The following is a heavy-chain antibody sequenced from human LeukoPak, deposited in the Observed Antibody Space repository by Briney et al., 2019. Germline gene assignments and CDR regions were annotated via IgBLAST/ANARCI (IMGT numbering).Heavy chain of an antibody. CDR1: GYTFTGYY. J-gene: IGHJ5*02. CDR2: INPNSGGT. Sequence: ASVKVSCKASGYTFTGYYMYWVRQAPGQGLERMGRINPNSGGTNYAQKFQGRVTMTRDTSISTAYMELSRLRSDDTAVYYCARDLLGSSSRTWGQGTPVTVSS. D-gene: IGHD7-27*01. CDR3: ARDLLGSSSRT. V-gene: IGHV1-2*06.